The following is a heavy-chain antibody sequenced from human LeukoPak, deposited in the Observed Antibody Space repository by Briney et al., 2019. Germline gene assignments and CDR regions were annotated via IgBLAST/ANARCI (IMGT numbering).Heavy chain of an antibody. CDR3: AAAPYYYDSSGYLPGAFDI. J-gene: IGHJ3*02. CDR1: GFTFNSSA. CDR2: IVVGSGNT. V-gene: IGHV1-58*02. D-gene: IGHD3-22*01. Sequence: ASVKVSCKASGFTFNSSAMQWVRQARGQRLEWGVWIVVGSGNTNYAQKSHERLTITRDMSTSTAYLELSSLRSEDTAVYYCAAAPYYYDSSGYLPGAFDIWGQGTMVTVSS.